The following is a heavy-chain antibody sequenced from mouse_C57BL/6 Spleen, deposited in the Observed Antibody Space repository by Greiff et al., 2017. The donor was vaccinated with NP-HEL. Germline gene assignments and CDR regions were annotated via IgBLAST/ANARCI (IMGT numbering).Heavy chain of an antibody. J-gene: IGHJ4*01. Sequence: QVQLKESGPELVKPGASVKISCKASGYAFSSSWMNWVKQRPGKGLEWIGRIYPGDGDTNYNGKFKGKATLTADKSSSTAYMQLSSLTSEDSAVYFCARRNGYDAMDYWGQGTSVTVSS. CDR2: IYPGDGDT. V-gene: IGHV1-82*01. CDR3: ARRNGYDAMDY. CDR1: GYAFSSSW.